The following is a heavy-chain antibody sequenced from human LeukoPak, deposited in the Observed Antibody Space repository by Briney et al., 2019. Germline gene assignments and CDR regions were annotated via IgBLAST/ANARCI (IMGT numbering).Heavy chain of an antibody. CDR3: AYCSSTSCYYYYYMDV. Sequence: GGSLRLSCAASGFTFSSYGMHWVRQAPGKGLEWVAFIRYDGSNKYYADSVKGRFTISRDNSKNTLYLQMNSLRAEDMAVYYCAYCSSTSCYYYYYMDVWGKGTTVTVSS. D-gene: IGHD2-2*01. CDR1: GFTFSSYG. V-gene: IGHV3-30*02. J-gene: IGHJ6*03. CDR2: IRYDGSNK.